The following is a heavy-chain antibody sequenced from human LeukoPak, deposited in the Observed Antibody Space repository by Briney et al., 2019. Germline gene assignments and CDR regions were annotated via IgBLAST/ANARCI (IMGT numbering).Heavy chain of an antibody. CDR3: AKDRVRIAATGVDY. D-gene: IGHD6-6*01. CDR1: GFTFRGYA. Sequence: GGSLGLSCAASGFTFRGYAMSWVRQAPGKGLEWVSGISDSGGSTYYADSVKGRFTISRDNSKNTLYLQMHSLRADDTAVYYCAKDRVRIAATGVDYWGQGTLVTVSS. J-gene: IGHJ4*02. V-gene: IGHV3-23*01. CDR2: ISDSGGST.